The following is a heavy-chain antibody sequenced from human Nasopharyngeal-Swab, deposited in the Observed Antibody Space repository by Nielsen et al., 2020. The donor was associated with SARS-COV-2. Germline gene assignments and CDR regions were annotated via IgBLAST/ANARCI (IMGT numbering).Heavy chain of an antibody. J-gene: IGHJ6*02. CDR2: IFSNDEK. CDR3: ARMETIAVAGYYYYYGMDV. D-gene: IGHD6-19*01. Sequence: WIRQPPGKALEWLAYIFSNDEKSYSTSLKSRLTISKDTSKSQVVLTMTNMDPVDTATYYCARMETIAVAGYYYYYGMDVWGQGTTVTVSS. V-gene: IGHV2-26*01.